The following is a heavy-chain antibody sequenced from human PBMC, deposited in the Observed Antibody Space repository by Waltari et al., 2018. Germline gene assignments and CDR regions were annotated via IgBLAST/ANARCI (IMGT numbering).Heavy chain of an antibody. J-gene: IGHJ3*01. CDR3: ARPGIGDAFDV. V-gene: IGHV4-59*01. CDR2: IHYSGTT. CDR1: DGSISSYY. Sequence: QVQLQESGPGLARPSETLSLTCPVSDGSISSYYWNWIRQLPGKGLEWIWFIHYSGTTEYNPSLKNRATTSIQTSKNQFSLRLDSVTAADTAIYYCARPGIGDAFDVWGQGTMVTVSS.